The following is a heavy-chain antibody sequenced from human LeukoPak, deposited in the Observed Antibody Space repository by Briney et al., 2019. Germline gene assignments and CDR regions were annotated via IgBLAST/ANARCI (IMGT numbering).Heavy chain of an antibody. Sequence: KPSGTLSLTCAVSGGSISSSNWWSWVRQPPGKGLEWIGEIYHSGSTNYNPSLKSRVTISVDKSKNQFSLKLSSVTAADTAVYYCARDPPPPSHYDSSGYRGWGQGTLVTVSS. CDR3: ARDPPPPSHYDSSGYRG. CDR2: IYHSGST. D-gene: IGHD3-22*01. CDR1: GGSISSSNW. J-gene: IGHJ4*02. V-gene: IGHV4-4*02.